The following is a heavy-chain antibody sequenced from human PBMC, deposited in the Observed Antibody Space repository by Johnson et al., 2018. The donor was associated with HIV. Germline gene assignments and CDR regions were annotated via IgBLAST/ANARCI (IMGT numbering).Heavy chain of an antibody. V-gene: IGHV3-38-3*01. J-gene: IGHJ3*02. CDR2: ISGGST. CDR1: RFTVSSNE. Sequence: EVQLVESRGVLVQPGGSLRLSCAASRFTVSSNEMNWVRQAPGKGLEWVSCISGGSTYYADSRKGRFTISRDNSKNTLHLQMNSLRAEDTAVYYCARRLGFDYYDSSGFEAFDIWGQGTMVTVSS. CDR3: ARRLGFDYYDSSGFEAFDI. D-gene: IGHD3-22*01.